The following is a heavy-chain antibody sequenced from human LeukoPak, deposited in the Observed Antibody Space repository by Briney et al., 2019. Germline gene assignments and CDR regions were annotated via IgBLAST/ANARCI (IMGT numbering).Heavy chain of an antibody. D-gene: IGHD3-22*01. CDR2: ITSSRSTL. J-gene: IGHJ4*02. CDR1: GFIFSSYE. CDR3: ARGSLTGYDSSGYITPARFDL. V-gene: IGHV3-48*03. Sequence: PGGSLSLSCVASGFIFSSYEMHWVRQAPGKGLEWVSYITSSRSTLHYADSVKGRFTISRDNAKNSLYLQMNSLRAEDTAVYYCARGSLTGYDSSGYITPARFDLWGQGTLVTVSS.